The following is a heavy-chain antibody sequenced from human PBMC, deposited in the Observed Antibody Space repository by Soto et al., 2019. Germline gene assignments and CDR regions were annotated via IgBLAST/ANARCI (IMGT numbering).Heavy chain of an antibody. J-gene: IGHJ4*02. CDR3: ARDADYVVDY. Sequence: ASVKVSCKASGGTFSSYAISWVRQAPGQGLEWMGGIIPIYGTANYAQKLQGRVTITTDASTSTAYMDLRSLRSEDTAVYYCARDADYVVDYWGQGTLVTVSS. CDR2: IIPIYGTA. V-gene: IGHV1-69*05. CDR1: GGTFSSYA. D-gene: IGHD3-10*02.